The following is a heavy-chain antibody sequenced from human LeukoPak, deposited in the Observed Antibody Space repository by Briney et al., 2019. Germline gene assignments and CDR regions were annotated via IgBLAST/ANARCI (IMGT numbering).Heavy chain of an antibody. Sequence: SETLSLTCTVSGGSISSYYWSWIRQPPGKGLEWIGYIYYSGSTNYNPSLKSRVTISVDTSKNQFSLKLSSVTAADTAVYYCVRQYNWNDVWFDPWGQGTLVTVSS. CDR2: IYYSGST. CDR3: VRQYNWNDVWFDP. CDR1: GGSISSYY. V-gene: IGHV4-59*08. D-gene: IGHD1-1*01. J-gene: IGHJ5*02.